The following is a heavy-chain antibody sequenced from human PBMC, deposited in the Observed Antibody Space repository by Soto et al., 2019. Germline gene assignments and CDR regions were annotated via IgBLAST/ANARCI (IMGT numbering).Heavy chain of an antibody. D-gene: IGHD3-22*01. Sequence: GGSLRLSCAASGFAVSSSWMTWVRQAPGKGLEWVANLKEDGSERQYADSVKGRFTISRDNAENSLYLLMNSLRAEDTAVYYCARDRKYYHSSVYYDGLDMWGQGTMVTVSS. CDR3: ARDRKYYHSSVYYDGLDM. CDR1: GFAVSSSW. J-gene: IGHJ3*02. CDR2: LKEDGSER. V-gene: IGHV3-7*05.